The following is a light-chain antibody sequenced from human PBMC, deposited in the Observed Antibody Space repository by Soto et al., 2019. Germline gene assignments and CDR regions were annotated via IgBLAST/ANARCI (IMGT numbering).Light chain of an antibody. CDR2: KAS. V-gene: IGKV1-5*03. CDR1: QTMSSW. CDR3: QHYNSYSEA. Sequence: DIQMTQSPSTLSGSVGDRVTITCRASQTMSSWLAWYQQKPGKDPKLLIYKASTLKSGVPSRFSGSGSGTEFTLTISSLQPDDFATYYCQHYNSYSEAFGQGTKVELK. J-gene: IGKJ1*01.